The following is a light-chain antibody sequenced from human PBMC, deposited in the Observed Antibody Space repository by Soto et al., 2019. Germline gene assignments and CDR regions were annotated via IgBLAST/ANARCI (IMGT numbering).Light chain of an antibody. V-gene: IGKV1-5*03. CDR2: KAS. J-gene: IGKJ1*01. CDR1: ESISTW. Sequence: DVQITQSPSTLSSSVGDRVTITFRASESISTWLAWYQQKPGKAPNLLIYKASSLESGVPSRFSGSGSGTEFTLTISSLQPDDFATYYCQQYNSYSRTFGQGTKVDIK. CDR3: QQYNSYSRT.